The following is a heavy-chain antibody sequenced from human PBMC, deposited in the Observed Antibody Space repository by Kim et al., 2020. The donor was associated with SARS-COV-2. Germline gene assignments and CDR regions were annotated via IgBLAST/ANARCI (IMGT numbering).Heavy chain of an antibody. Sequence: GGSLRLSCAASGFTFSSYAMSWVRQAPGKGLEWVSSISGSGTSTYYADSVKGRFTISRDNSKNTLYLQMNSLRAEDTAVYYCAKGSRSLTMIVGGGMDVWGQETTVTVSS. V-gene: IGHV3-23*01. CDR1: GFTFSSYA. J-gene: IGHJ6*02. CDR2: ISGSGTST. CDR3: AKGSRSLTMIVGGGMDV. D-gene: IGHD3-22*01.